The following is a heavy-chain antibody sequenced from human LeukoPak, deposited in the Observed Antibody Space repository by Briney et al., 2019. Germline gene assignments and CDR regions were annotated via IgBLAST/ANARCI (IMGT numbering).Heavy chain of an antibody. Sequence: GASVKVSCKASGYTFTGYGISWVRQAPGQGLEWMGWISAYNGNTNYAQKLQGRVTMTTDTSTSTAYMELRSLRSDDTAVYYCAREVPYDTSVYYQPFDFWGQGTLVTVSS. V-gene: IGHV1-18*01. CDR2: ISAYNGNT. CDR3: AREVPYDTSVYYQPFDF. D-gene: IGHD3-22*01. CDR1: GYTFTGYG. J-gene: IGHJ4*02.